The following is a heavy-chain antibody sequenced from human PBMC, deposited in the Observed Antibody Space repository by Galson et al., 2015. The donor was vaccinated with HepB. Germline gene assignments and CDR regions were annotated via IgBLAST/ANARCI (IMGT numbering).Heavy chain of an antibody. CDR2: IYPGDSET. Sequence: SCKASGYSFRNYWIGWVRQMPGKGLECMGIIYPGDSETRYSPSFPGQVTLSADKSTNTAYLQWSSLKASDTAMYYCARLGHEGYHYYGMDVWGQGTTVTFAS. D-gene: IGHD2-2*01. J-gene: IGHJ6*02. V-gene: IGHV5-51*01. CDR3: ARLGHEGYHYYGMDV. CDR1: GYSFRNYW.